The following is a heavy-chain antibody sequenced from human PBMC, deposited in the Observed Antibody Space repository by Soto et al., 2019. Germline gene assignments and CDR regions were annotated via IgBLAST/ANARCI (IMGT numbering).Heavy chain of an antibody. J-gene: IGHJ5*02. V-gene: IGHV4-59*08. CDR2: IYYSGST. Sequence: PSETLSLTCTVSGCSISSYYWSLIRQPPGKGLEWIGYIYYSGSTNYNPSLKSRVTISVDTSKNQFSLKLSSVTAADTAVYYCARLVWSYGTWFDPWGQGTLVTVSS. CDR1: GCSISSYY. D-gene: IGHD5-18*01. CDR3: ARLVWSYGTWFDP.